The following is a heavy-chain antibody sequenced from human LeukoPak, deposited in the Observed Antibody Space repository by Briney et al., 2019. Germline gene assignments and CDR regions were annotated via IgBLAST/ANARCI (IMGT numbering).Heavy chain of an antibody. Sequence: GGSLRLSCAASGFTFSSYAMPWVRQAPGKGLEWVAVISYDGSNKYYADSVKGRFTISRDNSKNTLYLQMNSLRAEDTAVYYCAREGGVVVVCFIDYWGQGTLVTVSS. CDR1: GFTFSSYA. CDR2: ISYDGSNK. CDR3: AREGGVVVVCFIDY. J-gene: IGHJ4*02. V-gene: IGHV3-30-3*01. D-gene: IGHD3-22*01.